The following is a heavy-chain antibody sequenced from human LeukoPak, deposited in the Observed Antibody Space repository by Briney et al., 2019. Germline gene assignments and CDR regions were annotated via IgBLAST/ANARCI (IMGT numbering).Heavy chain of an antibody. CDR2: MKPDGNEK. V-gene: IGHV3-7*03. J-gene: IGHJ4*02. CDR1: GFSFNSYW. D-gene: IGHD2-21*02. Sequence: GGSLRLSCPASGFSFNSYWMNWVRQAPGKGLEWVANMKPDGNEKYYVDYVKGRFIISRDNARNSLFLQMNSLRAEDTAVYYCVVGTGDYWGLGALVTVSS. CDR3: VVGTGDY.